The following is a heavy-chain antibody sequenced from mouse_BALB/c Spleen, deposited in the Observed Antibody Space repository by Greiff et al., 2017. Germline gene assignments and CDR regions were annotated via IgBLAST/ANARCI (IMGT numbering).Heavy chain of an antibody. CDR3: ASGDYNGSSHGIAY. Sequence: DVKLVESGPSLVKPSQTLSLTCSVTGDSFTSGYWNWIRNFPGNKLEYMGYISYSGSTYYNPSLKSRISITRDTSKNHYYLQLNSVTTEDTATYYCASGDYNGSSHGIAYWGQGTLGTVSA. CDR1: GDSFTSGY. CDR2: ISYSGST. D-gene: IGHD1-1*01. J-gene: IGHJ3*01. V-gene: IGHV3-8*02.